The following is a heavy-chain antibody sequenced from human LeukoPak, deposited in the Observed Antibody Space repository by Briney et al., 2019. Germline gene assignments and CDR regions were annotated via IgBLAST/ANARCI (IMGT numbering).Heavy chain of an antibody. J-gene: IGHJ4*02. V-gene: IGHV4-38-2*02. CDR3: ARPPGDNYRYYFDY. CDR2: IYHSGST. D-gene: IGHD5-24*01. CDR1: GYSISSGYY. Sequence: TSSETLSLTCTVSGYSISSGYYWGWIRQPPGKGLEWIGSIYHSGSTYYNPSLKSRVTISVDTSKNQFSLKLSSVTAADTAVYYCARPPGDNYRYYFDYWGQGTLVTVSS.